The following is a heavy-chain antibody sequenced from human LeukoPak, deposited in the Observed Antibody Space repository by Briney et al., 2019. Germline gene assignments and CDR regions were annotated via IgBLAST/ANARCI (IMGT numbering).Heavy chain of an antibody. D-gene: IGHD5-24*01. V-gene: IGHV1-69*05. CDR2: SIPIFGAT. CDR3: ARGRWLQLYYMDV. Sequence: SVKVSCKASGGTFSNYAISWVRQAPGQGLEWTGGSIPIFGATKYAQKFQGRVTIATDESTSTAYMELSSLRSEDTAAYYCARGRWLQLYYMDVWGKGTTVTVSS. J-gene: IGHJ6*03. CDR1: GGTFSNYA.